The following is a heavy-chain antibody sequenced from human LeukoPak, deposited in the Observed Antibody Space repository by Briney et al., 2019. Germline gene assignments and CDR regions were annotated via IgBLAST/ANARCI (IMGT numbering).Heavy chain of an antibody. Sequence: GASVKVSCKASGYTFTGYYMHWVRQAPGQGLEWMGWINPNSGGTNYAQKFQGRVTMTRDTSISTAYMELSRLRSDDTAVYYCARELGYCSSTSCPRYYFDYWGQGTLVTVSS. CDR2: INPNSGGT. CDR3: ARELGYCSSTSCPRYYFDY. V-gene: IGHV1-2*02. CDR1: GYTFTGYY. D-gene: IGHD2-2*01. J-gene: IGHJ4*02.